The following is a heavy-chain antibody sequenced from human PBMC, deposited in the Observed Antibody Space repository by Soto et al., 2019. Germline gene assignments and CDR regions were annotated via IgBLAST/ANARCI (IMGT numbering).Heavy chain of an antibody. CDR1: GGSISSYY. CDR2: IYTSGST. CDR3: ARDSVAATGTLYYYYYGMDV. J-gene: IGHJ6*02. V-gene: IGHV4-4*07. D-gene: IGHD6-19*01. Sequence: PSETLSLTCTVSGGSISSYYWSWIRQPAGKGLEWIGRIYTSGSTNYNPSLKSRATMSVDTSKNQFSLKLSSVTAADTAVYYCARDSVAATGTLYYYYYGMDVWGQGTTVT.